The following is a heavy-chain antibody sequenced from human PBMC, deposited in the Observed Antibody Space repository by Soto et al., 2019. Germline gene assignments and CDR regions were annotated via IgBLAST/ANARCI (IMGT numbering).Heavy chain of an antibody. CDR2: TIPILDVA. Sequence: QVQLVQSGAEVKKPGSSVKVSCKASGGTFSTSTFTWVRQAPGQGLEWMGRTIPILDVADYAQDFQGRVTITADKSTSKADMELNSLTSKDTAVYYCARDSPIGSTYSGYDAIDSWRQGPLVTVSS. J-gene: IGHJ4*02. D-gene: IGHD5-12*01. CDR3: ARDSPIGSTYSGYDAIDS. CDR1: GGTFSTST. V-gene: IGHV1-69*08.